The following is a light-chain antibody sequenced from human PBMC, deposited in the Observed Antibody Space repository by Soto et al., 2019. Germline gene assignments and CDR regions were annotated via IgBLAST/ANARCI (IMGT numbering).Light chain of an antibody. CDR1: QSVSSSY. J-gene: IGKJ1*01. CDR2: GAS. V-gene: IGKV3-20*01. Sequence: IVLTQSPGTLSLSPGERATLSCRASQSVSSSYLAWYQQKPGQAPRLLIYGASSRATGIPDRFSGSGSGTDLTLTISRLEPEDFEVYYCQQYGSSSWTFGQGTKVDIK. CDR3: QQYGSSSWT.